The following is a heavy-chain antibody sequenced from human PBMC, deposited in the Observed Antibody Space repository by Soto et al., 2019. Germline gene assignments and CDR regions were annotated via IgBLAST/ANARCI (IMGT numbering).Heavy chain of an antibody. CDR3: ARLYGSRGPFDY. CDR1: GVSFSGYY. Sequence: QVQLQQWGAGLLKPSETLSITCAVYGVSFSGYYWSWIRQPPGKGLEWIGEIKHRGSTNYNPYLKSRVTISVDTSKNPFSLKLSSVTAADTAVYYCARLYGSRGPFDYWGQGTLVTVSS. V-gene: IGHV4-34*01. CDR2: IKHRGST. J-gene: IGHJ4*02. D-gene: IGHD6-13*01.